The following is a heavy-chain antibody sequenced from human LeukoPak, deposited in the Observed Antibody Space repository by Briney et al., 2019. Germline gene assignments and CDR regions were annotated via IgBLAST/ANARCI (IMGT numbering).Heavy chain of an antibody. CDR3: ARDMRGYSYGHFDY. CDR2: ISYDGSNK. J-gene: IGHJ4*02. Sequence: GRSLRLSCAASGFTFSSYAMHWVRQAPGKGLEWVAVISYDGSNKYYADSVKGRFTISRDNAKNSLYLQMNSLRAEDTAVYYCARDMRGYSYGHFDYWGQGTLVTVSS. CDR1: GFTFSSYA. V-gene: IGHV3-30-3*01. D-gene: IGHD5-18*01.